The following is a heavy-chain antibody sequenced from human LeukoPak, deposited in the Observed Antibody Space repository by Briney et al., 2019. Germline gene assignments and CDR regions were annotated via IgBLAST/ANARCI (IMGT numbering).Heavy chain of an antibody. J-gene: IGHJ4*02. CDR1: GFTFDDYA. CDR3: AKEKKYYYDSSGYGILFSTPHFDY. CDR2: ISWNSGSI. D-gene: IGHD3-22*01. V-gene: IGHV3-9*01. Sequence: GGSLRLSCAASGFTFDDYAMHWVRQAPGKGLEGVSGISWNSGSIVYADSVKGRFTISRDNAKNSLYLQMNSLRAEDTALYYCAKEKKYYYDSSGYGILFSTPHFDYWGQGTLVTVSS.